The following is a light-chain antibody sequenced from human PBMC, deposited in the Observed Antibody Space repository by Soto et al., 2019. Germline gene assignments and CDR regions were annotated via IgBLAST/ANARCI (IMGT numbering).Light chain of an antibody. CDR2: AAS. J-gene: IGKJ2*01. Sequence: DIQMTQSPSSLSASVGDRVTITCRASRNISIFLNWYQQRPGKAPKLLIYAASSFLSGVPSRFSGSGSGTDFTLTISSLQVDDFATYFCQQSFTTPPYTFGQGTKLDIK. CDR3: QQSFTTPPYT. CDR1: RNISIF. V-gene: IGKV1-39*01.